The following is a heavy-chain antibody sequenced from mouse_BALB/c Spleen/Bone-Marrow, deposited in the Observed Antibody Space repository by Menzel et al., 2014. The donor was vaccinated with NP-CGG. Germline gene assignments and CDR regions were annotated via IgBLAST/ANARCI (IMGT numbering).Heavy chain of an antibody. Sequence: QVHVKQSGAELARPGASVKMSCKASGYTFTTYTIHWMKQRPGQGLEWIGYIIPSSGYTNYNQKFKDKATLTADKSSSTAYMQLSSLTPEDSAVYYCAIRYCAMDYWGQGTSVTVSS. J-gene: IGHJ4*01. D-gene: IGHD1-1*01. CDR1: GYTFTTYT. V-gene: IGHV1-4*01. CDR2: IIPSSGYT. CDR3: AIRYCAMDY.